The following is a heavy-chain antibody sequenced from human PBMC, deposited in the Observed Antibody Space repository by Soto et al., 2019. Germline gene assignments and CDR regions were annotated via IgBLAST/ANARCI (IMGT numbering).Heavy chain of an antibody. CDR2: IDKSGRTI. CDR1: GFTFSSHA. CDR3: VSWVSAHFDN. Sequence: GGSLRLSCAASGFTFSSHAMDWVRQAPGKGLEWVSYIDKSGRTIYYADSVKGRFIISRDNAKNSLYLHMNSLRAEDTATYFCVSWVSAHFDNWGHGTPVTVS. D-gene: IGHD2-8*01. V-gene: IGHV3-48*03. J-gene: IGHJ4*01.